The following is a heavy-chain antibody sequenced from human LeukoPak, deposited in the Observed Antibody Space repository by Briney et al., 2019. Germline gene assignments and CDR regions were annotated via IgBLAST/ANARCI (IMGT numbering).Heavy chain of an antibody. CDR2: IYSGGST. V-gene: IGHV3-53*01. J-gene: IGHJ6*02. CDR1: GFTVSSNY. Sequence: GGSLRLSCAASGFTVSSNYMSWVRQAPGKGLEWISVIYSGGSTYYADSVKGRFTISRDNSKNTLYLQMHSLRVEDTAVYYCGRGRNYGMDVWGQGTTVTVSS. CDR3: GRGRNYGMDV.